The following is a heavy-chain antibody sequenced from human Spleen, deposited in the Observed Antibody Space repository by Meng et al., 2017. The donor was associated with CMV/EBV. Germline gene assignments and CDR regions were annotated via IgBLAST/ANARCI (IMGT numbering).Heavy chain of an antibody. CDR3: ARVLRPGNYYYYGVDV. CDR1: GFTFSSYA. Sequence: GESLKISCAASGFTFSSYAISWVRQAPGKGLEWVALISYDGSNKYYADSVKGRFTISRDNSKNTLYLQMNSLRAEDTAVYYCARVLRPGNYYYYGVDVWGQGTAVTVSS. J-gene: IGHJ6*02. D-gene: IGHD1-26*01. V-gene: IGHV3-30-3*01. CDR2: ISYDGSNK.